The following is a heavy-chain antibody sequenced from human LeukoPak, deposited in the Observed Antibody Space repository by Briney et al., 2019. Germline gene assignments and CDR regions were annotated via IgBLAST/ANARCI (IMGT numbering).Heavy chain of an antibody. Sequence: ASVKVSCKVSGYTLTELSMHWVRQAPGKGLEWMGGFDHEDGETIYAQKFQGRVTMTEDTSTDTAYMELSSLRSEDTAAYYCATGSGYYYTAFGYWGQGTLVTVSS. D-gene: IGHD3-22*01. J-gene: IGHJ4*02. CDR3: ATGSGYYYTAFGY. CDR2: FDHEDGET. CDR1: GYTLTELS. V-gene: IGHV1-24*01.